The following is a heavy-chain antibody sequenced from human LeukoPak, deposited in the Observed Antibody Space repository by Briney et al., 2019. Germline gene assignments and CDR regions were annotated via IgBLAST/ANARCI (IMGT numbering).Heavy chain of an antibody. D-gene: IGHD2-8*02. J-gene: IGHJ4*02. Sequence: PGGSLRLSCAASGFTFSSYSMNWVRQAPGKGLEWVSSISSSSYIYYADSVKGRFTISRDNAKNTLYLQMNSLRVEDSAVYYCARDQIYCTGGYCYFEYWGQGTLVTVSS. CDR2: ISSSSYI. CDR1: GFTFSSYS. V-gene: IGHV3-21*01. CDR3: ARDQIYCTGGYCYFEY.